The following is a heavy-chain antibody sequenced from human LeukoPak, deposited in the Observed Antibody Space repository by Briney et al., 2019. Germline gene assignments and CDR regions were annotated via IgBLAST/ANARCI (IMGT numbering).Heavy chain of an antibody. CDR3: VRESERSGWFDH. Sequence: PGGSLRLSCAAPGLITYDYAIHWVRQAPVKGLEWVSLISGDGGSTFYADSVRGRFTISRDNSKNSLSLQMSSLRSEDTALYFCVRESERSGWFDHWGQGTLVTVSS. CDR1: GLITYDYA. CDR2: ISGDGGST. J-gene: IGHJ5*02. V-gene: IGHV3-43*02. D-gene: IGHD1-26*01.